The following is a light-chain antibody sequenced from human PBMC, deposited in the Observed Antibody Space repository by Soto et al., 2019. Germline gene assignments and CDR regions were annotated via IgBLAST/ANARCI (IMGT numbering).Light chain of an antibody. CDR3: QTWGTGIQGV. CDR2: LNSDGSH. Sequence: QLVLTQSPSASASLGASVKLTCTLSSGHSSYAIAWHQQQPEKGPRYLMKLNSDGSHSKGDGIPDRFSGSSSGAERYLTISSLHAEDEADYYCQTWGTGIQGVFGGGTKLTVL. CDR1: SGHSSYA. J-gene: IGLJ2*01. V-gene: IGLV4-69*01.